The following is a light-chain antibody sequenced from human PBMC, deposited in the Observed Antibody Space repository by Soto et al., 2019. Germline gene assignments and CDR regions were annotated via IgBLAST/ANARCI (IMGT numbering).Light chain of an antibody. CDR1: QSISSY. J-gene: IGKJ2*01. CDR3: QQSYSTPVT. CDR2: AAS. Sequence: DIQMTQSPSSLSASVGDRVTITCRASQSISSYLNWYQQKPGKAPELLIYAASSLQSGVPSRFSGSGSGTDFTLTISSLQPEDVATYYCQQSYSTPVTFGQGNKLEIK. V-gene: IGKV1-39*01.